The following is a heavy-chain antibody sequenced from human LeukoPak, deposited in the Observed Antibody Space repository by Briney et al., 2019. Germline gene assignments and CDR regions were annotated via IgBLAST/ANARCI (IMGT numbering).Heavy chain of an antibody. CDR1: VGSFSGYY. CDR2: VNDSVIT. V-gene: IGHV4-34*01. J-gene: IGHJ6*03. CDR3: ARGSGGGKDIVVVVAGLPYYYMDV. Sequence: SETLSLTRAVYVGSFSGYYWSWVRQPPGKGLEWRGEVNDSVITNCNPSLKSRVTISVDTAKNPFSLKLRSVTAADTAVYYCARGSGGGKDIVVVVAGLPYYYMDVWGKGTTVTVSS. D-gene: IGHD2-15*01.